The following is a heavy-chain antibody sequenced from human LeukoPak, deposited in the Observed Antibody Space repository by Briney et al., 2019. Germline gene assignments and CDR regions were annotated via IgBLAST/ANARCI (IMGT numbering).Heavy chain of an antibody. CDR2: ISGSGGST. Sequence: GGSLRLSCAASGFTFSSYAMSWVRQAPGKGLEWVSAISGSGGSTYYADSVKGRFTISRDNSKNTLYLQMNSLRAEDTAVYYCAKTPVYYYGKRGAFDIWGQGTMVTVSS. CDR1: GFTFSSYA. V-gene: IGHV3-23*01. J-gene: IGHJ3*02. CDR3: AKTPVYYYGKRGAFDI. D-gene: IGHD3-10*01.